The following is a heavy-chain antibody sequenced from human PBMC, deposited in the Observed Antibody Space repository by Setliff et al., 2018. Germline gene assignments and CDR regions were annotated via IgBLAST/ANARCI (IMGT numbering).Heavy chain of an antibody. D-gene: IGHD3-22*01. CDR2: INPKSGGA. CDR3: ARGGIYNYVSSAYFDL. CDR1: GYTFSDYY. Sequence: SVTVSCKASGYTFSDYYMYWVRQAPGQGLEWMGWINPKSGGAHYAQKFRGRVTMSRETSISTDYMELSRLTSDDTAVYYCARGGIYNYVSSAYFDLWGQGSMVTVSS. J-gene: IGHJ3*01. V-gene: IGHV1-2*02.